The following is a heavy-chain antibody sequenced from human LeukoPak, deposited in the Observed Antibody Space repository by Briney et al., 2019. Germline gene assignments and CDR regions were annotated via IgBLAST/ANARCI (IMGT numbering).Heavy chain of an antibody. Sequence: PGGSLRLSCAASGFTFSGYGMHWVRQAPGKGLEWVAVIWYDGSNKYYADSVKGRFTISRDNSKNTLYLQMNSLRAEDTAVYYCAKDRYDSSGWYGDYFDYWGQGTLVTVSS. V-gene: IGHV3-33*06. CDR3: AKDRYDSSGWYGDYFDY. CDR1: GFTFSGYG. CDR2: IWYDGSNK. D-gene: IGHD6-19*01. J-gene: IGHJ4*02.